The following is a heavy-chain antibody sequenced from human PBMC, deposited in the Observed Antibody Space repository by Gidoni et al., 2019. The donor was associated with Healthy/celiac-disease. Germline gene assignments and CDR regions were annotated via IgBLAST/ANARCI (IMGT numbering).Heavy chain of an antibody. J-gene: IGHJ4*02. CDR2: INHRGST. D-gene: IGHD1-26*01. Sequence: QVQLQQWGAGLLKPSETLSLTCAVYGGSFSGYYWSWIRQPPGKGLEWIGEINHRGSTNYNPSLKRRVTISVDTSKNQFSLKLSSLTAADTAVYYCARVGWAPGSRYFDYWGQGTLVTVSS. CDR3: ARVGWAPGSRYFDY. CDR1: GGSFSGYY. V-gene: IGHV4-34*01.